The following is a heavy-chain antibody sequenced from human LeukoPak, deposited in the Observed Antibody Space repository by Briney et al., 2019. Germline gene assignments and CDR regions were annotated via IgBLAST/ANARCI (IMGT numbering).Heavy chain of an antibody. CDR2: IKPDGSEK. CDR1: GITFGSDW. D-gene: IGHD6-19*01. V-gene: IGHV3-7*05. CDR3: ARGRVAVAGSYEY. Sequence: PGRSLRLSCAASGITFGSDWMTWVSHPPGKGLECVANIKPDGSEKYYVDSVEGRFTIPRDNAKNSLFLEMNSLRPEDTAVYYCARGRVAVAGSYEYWGQGTLVTVSS. J-gene: IGHJ4*02.